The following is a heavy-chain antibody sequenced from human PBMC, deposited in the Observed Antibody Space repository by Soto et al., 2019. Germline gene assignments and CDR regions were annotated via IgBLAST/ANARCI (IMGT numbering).Heavy chain of an antibody. J-gene: IGHJ4*02. V-gene: IGHV3-48*02. Sequence: EVQLVESGGGLVQPGVSLRLSCAASGVTFRSYSMNWVRQAPGKGLEWVSYISISSTTIYYADSVKGRFTISRDNAKNLLYLQMNALRDEDTAVYYCARRGGSDWYIDYWGQGTLVTVSS. CDR2: ISISSTTI. D-gene: IGHD6-19*01. CDR3: ARRGGSDWYIDY. CDR1: GVTFRSYS.